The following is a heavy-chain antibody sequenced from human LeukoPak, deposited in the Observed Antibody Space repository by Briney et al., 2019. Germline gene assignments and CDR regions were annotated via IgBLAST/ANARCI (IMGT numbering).Heavy chain of an antibody. D-gene: IGHD6-13*01. V-gene: IGHV3-30*02. CDR3: AKNPGYSSTWYLLDC. CDR2: IRYDGSNT. J-gene: IGHJ4*02. Sequence: GGSLRLSCAASGFTFSNSGMHWVRQAPGMGLEWVAFIRYDGSNTYYADSVRGRFTISRDNSKSTLYLQMNSLRTEDTAVYYCAKNPGYSSTWYLLDCRGQGTLVTVSS. CDR1: GFTFSNSG.